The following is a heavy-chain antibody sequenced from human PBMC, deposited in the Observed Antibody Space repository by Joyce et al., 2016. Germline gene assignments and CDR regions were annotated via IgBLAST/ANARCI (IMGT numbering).Heavy chain of an antibody. CDR1: GGSFRTFA. CDR2: IIPTFGTT. J-gene: IGHJ6*03. Sequence: QVQLVQSGAEVKEPGSSVKVSCKASGGSFRTFAINWVRQVPGQGLEGMGGIIPTFGTTNYAQSVQGRLNITADKSTSTVYMELSSLRSDDTAVYFCAKVVVGATGFYYHYMDVWGKGTTVTVSS. CDR3: AKVVVGATGFYYHYMDV. V-gene: IGHV1-69*06. D-gene: IGHD1-26*01.